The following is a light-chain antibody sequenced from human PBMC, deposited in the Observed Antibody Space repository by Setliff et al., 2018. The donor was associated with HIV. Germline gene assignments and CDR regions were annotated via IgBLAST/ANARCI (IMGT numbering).Light chain of an antibody. J-gene: IGLJ3*02. CDR3: LLYCSGAWV. V-gene: IGLV7-43*01. CDR1: TGAVTSDFY. Sequence: QAVVTQEPSLTVSPGGTVTLTCGCNTGAVTSDFYPNWIQHIPGQVPRAVIQNATIKYSWTPARFSGSLIGGKAALTVSGVQPEDEADYYCLLYCSGAWVFGGGTKVTVL. CDR2: NAT.